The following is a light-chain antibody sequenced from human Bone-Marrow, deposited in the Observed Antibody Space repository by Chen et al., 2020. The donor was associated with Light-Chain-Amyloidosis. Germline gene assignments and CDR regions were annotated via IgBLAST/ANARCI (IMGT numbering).Light chain of an antibody. J-gene: IGKJ4*01. CDR1: QTISSNY. Sequence: EIVLTQSPGILSLSPGEGANLSCRASQTISSNYLTWYQQKFGQAPRLLIYGSSSRATGIPDRFTGSGSGTDFNLTINRLEPEDFAMYYCKQYGTSPLTFGGGTKVEIK. V-gene: IGKV3-20*01. CDR2: GSS. CDR3: KQYGTSPLT.